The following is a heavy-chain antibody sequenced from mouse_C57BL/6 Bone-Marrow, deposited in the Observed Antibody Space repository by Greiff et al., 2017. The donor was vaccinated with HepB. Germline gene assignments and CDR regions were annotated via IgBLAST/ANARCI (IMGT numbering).Heavy chain of an antibody. D-gene: IGHD1-1*01. Sequence: VKLQESGAELARPGASVKLSCKASGYTFTSYGISWVKQRTGQGLEWIGEIYPRSGNTYYNEKFKGKATLTADKSSSTAYMELRSLTSEDSAVYFCARRLPYYYGSSRYFDVWGTGTTVTVSS. V-gene: IGHV1-81*01. CDR3: ARRLPYYYGSSRYFDV. CDR2: IYPRSGNT. CDR1: GYTFTSYG. J-gene: IGHJ1*03.